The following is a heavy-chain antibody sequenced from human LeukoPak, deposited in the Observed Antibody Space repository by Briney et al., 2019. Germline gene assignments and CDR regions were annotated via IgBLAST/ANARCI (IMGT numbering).Heavy chain of an antibody. CDR3: ARGYYDSSGYNGMDV. V-gene: IGHV4-59*01. CDR2: IYYSGST. Sequence: QVQLQESGPGLVKPSETLSLTCSVSGGSISGYYWSWIRQPPGQGLEWIGYIYYSGSTNYNPSLKSRVTISVDTSKNRFSLKLSSVTAADTAVYYCARGYYDSSGYNGMDVWGQGTTVTVSS. D-gene: IGHD3-22*01. CDR1: GGSISGYY. J-gene: IGHJ6*02.